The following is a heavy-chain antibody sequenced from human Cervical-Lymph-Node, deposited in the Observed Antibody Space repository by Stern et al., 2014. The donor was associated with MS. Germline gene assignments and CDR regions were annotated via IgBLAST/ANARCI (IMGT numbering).Heavy chain of an antibody. J-gene: IGHJ4*02. CDR3: ATIQWLPLYYFDY. D-gene: IGHD6-19*01. Sequence: QLVQSGAEVKKPGASVKVSCKASGYSFTGYYMHWVRQAPGQGLEWMGRINPNSGDTDYAQKFQGRVTMTRDTSISTAYMELSRLRSDDTAVYYCATIQWLPLYYFDYWGQGTLVTVSS. CDR2: INPNSGDT. V-gene: IGHV1-2*06. CDR1: GYSFTGYY.